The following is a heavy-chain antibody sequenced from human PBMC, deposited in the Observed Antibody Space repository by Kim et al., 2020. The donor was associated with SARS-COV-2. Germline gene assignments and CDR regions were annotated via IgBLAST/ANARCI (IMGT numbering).Heavy chain of an antibody. D-gene: IGHD3-22*01. V-gene: IGHV7-4-1*02. J-gene: IGHJ3*02. CDR2: INTNTGNP. Sequence: ASVKVSCKASGYTFTSYAMNWVRQAPGQGLEWMGCINTNTGNPTYAQGFTGRFVFSLDTSVSTAYLQISSLKAEDTAVYYCARDYYYDSSGYFGAFDIWGQGTMVTVSS. CDR3: ARDYYYDSSGYFGAFDI. CDR1: GYTFTSYA.